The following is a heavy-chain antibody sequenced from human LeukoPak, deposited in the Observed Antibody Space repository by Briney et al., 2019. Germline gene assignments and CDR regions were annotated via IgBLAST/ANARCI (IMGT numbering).Heavy chain of an antibody. Sequence: SDTLSLTCAVSGYSIRSSNWWGWIRPPPGKGLEWIGYIYYSGSTYYNPSLKSRVTMSVDTSKNQFSLKLSSVTAVDTAVYYCAKYSGSYYVDYWGQGTLVTVSS. J-gene: IGHJ4*02. CDR1: GYSIRSSNW. CDR2: IYYSGST. CDR3: AKYSGSYYVDY. V-gene: IGHV4-28*01. D-gene: IGHD1-26*01.